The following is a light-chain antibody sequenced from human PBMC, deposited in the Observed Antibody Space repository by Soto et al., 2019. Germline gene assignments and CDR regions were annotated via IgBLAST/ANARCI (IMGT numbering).Light chain of an antibody. CDR1: DSIDRY. V-gene: IGKV1-39*01. CDR2: AAS. J-gene: IGKJ3*01. Sequence: DIQMTQSPSSLSAFVGDTVTINCRATDSIDRYLNWDQQKPGQAPRVLITAASTLESGVPSRFSGSGSGTDFTLTINNLQPEDFATYYCQRTYNAPFTFGPGTKVSMK. CDR3: QRTYNAPFT.